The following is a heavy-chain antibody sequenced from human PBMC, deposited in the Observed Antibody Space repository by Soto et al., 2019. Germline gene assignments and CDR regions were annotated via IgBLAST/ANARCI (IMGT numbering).Heavy chain of an antibody. CDR1: GFTFSSYA. CDR2: ISYDGSNK. CDR3: ARGSLRLGELTPFDY. D-gene: IGHD3-16*01. V-gene: IGHV3-30-3*01. J-gene: IGHJ4*02. Sequence: ESGGGVVQPGRSLRLSCAASGFTFSSYAMHWVRQAPGKGLEWVAVISYDGSNKYYADSVKGRFTISRDNSKNTLYLQMNSLRAEDTAVYYCARGSLRLGELTPFDYWGQGTLVTVSS.